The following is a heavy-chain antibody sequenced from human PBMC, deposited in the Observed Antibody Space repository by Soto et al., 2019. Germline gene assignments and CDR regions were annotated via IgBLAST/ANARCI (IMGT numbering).Heavy chain of an antibody. D-gene: IGHD1-26*01. CDR3: PRDIGPSGAYGY. J-gene: IGHJ4*02. Sequence: EVQLVDSGGDLVQPGGSLRLSCAASGFTFSTYWMSWVRQAPGKGLGWVANIDPDGSQKYYVYSVKGRFTFSRDNAKNSLFLKMNTLRAEDTAVYYGPRDIGPSGAYGYWGPGTLVTVSS. CDR1: GFTFSTYW. CDR2: IDPDGSQK. V-gene: IGHV3-7*03.